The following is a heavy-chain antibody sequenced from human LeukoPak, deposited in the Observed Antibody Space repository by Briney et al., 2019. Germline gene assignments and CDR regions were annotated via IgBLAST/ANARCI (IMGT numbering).Heavy chain of an antibody. CDR3: ARAAAETGAFRDNWFDP. D-gene: IGHD2-8*02. J-gene: IGHJ5*02. CDR1: GFTFSTYG. CDR2: IRFDGSNK. Sequence: GGSLRLSCAASGFTFSTYGMHWVRQAPGKGLEWVTFIRFDGSNKHYADSVKGRFTISRDNSKNTLYLQMDSLRAEDTALYYCARAAAETGAFRDNWFDPWGQGTLVTVSS. V-gene: IGHV3-30*02.